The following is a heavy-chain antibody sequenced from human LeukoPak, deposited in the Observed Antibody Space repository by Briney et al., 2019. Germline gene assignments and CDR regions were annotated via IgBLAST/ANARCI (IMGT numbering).Heavy chain of an antibody. J-gene: IGHJ5*02. D-gene: IGHD3-10*01. Sequence: SETLSLTCAVYGGSFSGYYWSWIRQPPGKGLEWIGEINHSGSTNYNPSLKSRVTISVDTSKNQFSLKLSSVTAADTAVYYCARHPPYYYGSGSYRWFDPWGQGTLVTVSS. CDR3: ARHPPYYYGSGSYRWFDP. V-gene: IGHV4-34*01. CDR2: INHSGST. CDR1: GGSFSGYY.